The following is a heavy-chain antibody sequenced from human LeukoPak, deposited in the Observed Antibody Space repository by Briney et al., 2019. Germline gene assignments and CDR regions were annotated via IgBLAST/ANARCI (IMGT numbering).Heavy chain of an antibody. CDR1: GFTFSSYA. CDR2: ISGSGGST. CDR3: AKQYDFWSGPFDY. D-gene: IGHD3-3*01. Sequence: GGSLRLSCAASGFTFSSYAVSWVRQAPGKGLEWVSAISGSGGSTYYADSVKGRFTISRDNSKNTLYLQMNSLRAEDTAVYYCAKQYDFWSGPFDYWGQGTLVTVSS. J-gene: IGHJ4*02. V-gene: IGHV3-23*01.